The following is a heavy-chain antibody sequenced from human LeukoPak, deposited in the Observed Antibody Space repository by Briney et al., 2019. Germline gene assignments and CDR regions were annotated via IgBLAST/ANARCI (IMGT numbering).Heavy chain of an antibody. CDR2: IYSGGST. J-gene: IGHJ6*02. V-gene: IGHV3-53*01. Sequence: PGGSLRLSCAASGFTVSSNYMSWVRQAPGKGLEWVSIIYSGGSTYYADSVKGRFTISRDNSKNTMYLQMNSLRAEDTAVYYCARDRKDYYYYGMDVWGQGTTVTVSS. CDR1: GFTVSSNY. CDR3: ARDRKDYYYYGMDV.